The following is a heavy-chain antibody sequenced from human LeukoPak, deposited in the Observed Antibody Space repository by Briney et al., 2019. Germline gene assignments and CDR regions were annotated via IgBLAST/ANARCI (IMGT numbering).Heavy chain of an antibody. CDR3: ARGLYYDSSGYYGY. D-gene: IGHD3-22*01. J-gene: IGHJ4*02. CDR1: GFTFSSYG. CDR2: IWYDGSNK. Sequence: GGSLRLSCAASGFTFSSYGMHWVRQAPGKGLEWVAVIWYDGSNKYYGDSVKGRFTISRDNSKKTLYLQMNSLRVEDTAVYYCARGLYYDSSGYYGYWGQGTLVTVSS. V-gene: IGHV3-33*01.